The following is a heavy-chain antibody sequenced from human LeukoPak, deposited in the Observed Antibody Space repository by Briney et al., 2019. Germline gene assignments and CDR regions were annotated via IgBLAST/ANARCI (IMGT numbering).Heavy chain of an antibody. CDR3: TTRKYYDSSGFDY. D-gene: IGHD3-22*01. J-gene: IGHJ4*02. CDR1: GFTFNVAW. V-gene: IGHV3-15*01. Sequence: GGSLRLSCAASGFTFNVAWMSWVRQAPGKGLEWVGRIKSKTDGGTTDYAAPVKGRFTISRDDSKNMLYLQMNSLKTEDTAVYYCTTRKYYDSSGFDYWGQGILVTVSS. CDR2: IKSKTDGGTT.